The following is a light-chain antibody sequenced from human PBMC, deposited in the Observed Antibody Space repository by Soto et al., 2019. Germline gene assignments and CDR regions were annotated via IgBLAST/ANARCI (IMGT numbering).Light chain of an antibody. CDR3: CSSAGSYYV. CDR1: SSDVGGYNF. J-gene: IGLJ1*01. CDR2: DVS. Sequence: QSALTQPRSVSGSPGQSVTISCTGTSSDVGGYNFVSWYQQHPGTAPKLMIYDVSQRPSGVPDRFSGSKSGNTASLTISGLQAEDEADYYCCSSAGSYYVFGTGTKLTVL. V-gene: IGLV2-11*01.